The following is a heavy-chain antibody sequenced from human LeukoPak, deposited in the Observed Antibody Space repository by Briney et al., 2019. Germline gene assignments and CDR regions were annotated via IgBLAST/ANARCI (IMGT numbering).Heavy chain of an antibody. Sequence: PGRSLRLSCAASGFTFSSYGMHWVRQAPGKGLEWVAVISYDGSNKYYADSVKGRFTISRDNSKNTLYLQMNSLRAEDTAVYYCAKELDYYGSGPFDCWGQGTLVTVSS. CDR1: GFTFSSYG. V-gene: IGHV3-30*18. CDR3: AKELDYYGSGPFDC. CDR2: ISYDGSNK. D-gene: IGHD3-10*01. J-gene: IGHJ4*02.